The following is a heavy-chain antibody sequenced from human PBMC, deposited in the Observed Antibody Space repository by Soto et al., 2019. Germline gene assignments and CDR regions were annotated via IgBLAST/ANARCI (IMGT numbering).Heavy chain of an antibody. J-gene: IGHJ4*02. D-gene: IGHD4-17*01. Sequence: GGSLRLSCAASGFTFSDYAMSWVRQAPGKGLDWVSAISSSGDHTFYADSVKGRFTISRDNSKNTLYLQVNSLRAEDTAVYYCANLLRRGLQFFDFGGKGTLVPVSS. CDR2: ISSSGDHT. CDR3: ANLLRRGLQFFDF. CDR1: GFTFSDYA. V-gene: IGHV3-23*01.